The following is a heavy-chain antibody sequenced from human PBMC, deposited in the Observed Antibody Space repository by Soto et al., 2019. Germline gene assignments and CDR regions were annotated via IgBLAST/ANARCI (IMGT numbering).Heavy chain of an antibody. Sequence: GGSLRLSCAASGFTFSSYAMSWVRQAPGKGLEWVSAISGSGATTYYADSVKGRFTISRDNSENTVYLQMNSLRAEDTAVYFCAKRGGVAAGTGYFDYWGQGTLVTVSS. D-gene: IGHD6-13*01. CDR3: AKRGGVAAGTGYFDY. CDR2: ISGSGATT. J-gene: IGHJ4*02. CDR1: GFTFSSYA. V-gene: IGHV3-23*01.